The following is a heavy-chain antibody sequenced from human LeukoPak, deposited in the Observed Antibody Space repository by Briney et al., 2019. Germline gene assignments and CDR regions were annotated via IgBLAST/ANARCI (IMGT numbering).Heavy chain of an antibody. J-gene: IGHJ4*02. D-gene: IGHD5-12*01. CDR3: ARGGYSDYGGPTADY. V-gene: IGHV1-2*02. CDR2: INPNSGGT. CDR1: GYTFTGYF. Sequence: ASVKVSCKASGYTFTGYFIHWVRQAPGQGLEWMGWINPNSGGTNYAQKFQGRVTMTRDTSISTAYMELSRLRSEDTAVYYCARGGYSDYGGPTADYWGQGTLVTVSS.